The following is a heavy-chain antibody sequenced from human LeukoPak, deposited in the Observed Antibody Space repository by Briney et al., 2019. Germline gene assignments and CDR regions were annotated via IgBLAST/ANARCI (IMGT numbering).Heavy chain of an antibody. V-gene: IGHV4-4*07. J-gene: IGHJ4*02. CDR1: GGSISGYF. Sequence: PSETLSLTCTVSGGSISGYFWSWIRQPAGKGLEWIGHIYSSGSTNYNPSLKSRVTMSVDTSKNQFSLRLSSVTAADTATYYCARDKGVNELSPFDYWGLGTLVTVSS. CDR2: IYSSGST. D-gene: IGHD2/OR15-2a*01. CDR3: ARDKGVNELSPFDY.